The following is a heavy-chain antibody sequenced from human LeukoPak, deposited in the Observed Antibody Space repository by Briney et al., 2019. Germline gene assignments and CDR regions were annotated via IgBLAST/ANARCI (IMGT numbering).Heavy chain of an antibody. D-gene: IGHD2-21*02. CDR1: GFSVSNTY. J-gene: IGHJ4*02. CDR3: ARGTVTAPDS. Sequence: PGGSLRLSCAASGFSVSNTYMSWVRQAPGKGLEWVSIIYSGGNTYYADSVKGRFTISRDNSKNTLYLQMNRLRPEDTAVFYCARGTVTAPDSWGQGTLVTVSS. V-gene: IGHV3-53*01. CDR2: IYSGGNT.